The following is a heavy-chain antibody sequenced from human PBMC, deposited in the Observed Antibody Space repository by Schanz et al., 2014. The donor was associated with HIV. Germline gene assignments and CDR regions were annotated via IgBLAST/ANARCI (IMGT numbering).Heavy chain of an antibody. D-gene: IGHD4-4*01. Sequence: QVQLVQSGAEVKKPGSSVKVSCKASGGTFSSDVISWVRLAPGQGLEWMGGIIPIIDAANYAQKFQGRVTVTAHESTTTAYMELSSLRSDDTAVYYCARGREGNRVMDVWGQGTTVIVSS. J-gene: IGHJ6*02. CDR1: GGTFSSDV. CDR2: IIPIIDAA. V-gene: IGHV1-69*01. CDR3: ARGREGNRVMDV.